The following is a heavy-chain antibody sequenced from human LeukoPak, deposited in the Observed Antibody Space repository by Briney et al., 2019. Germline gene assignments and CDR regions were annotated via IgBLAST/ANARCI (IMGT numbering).Heavy chain of an antibody. D-gene: IGHD2-21*01. J-gene: IGHJ4*02. V-gene: IGHV3-74*01. CDR3: VRDVWGDRDSYFDH. Sequence: GGSLRLSCAASGFTLSRYWMHWVRQVPGKGLVWVARIDSDGRSTTSTSYAESVKGRFTISRDNAKNTLSLQMNSLRAEDTAVYYCVRDVWGDRDSYFDHWGQGTLVTVSS. CDR2: IDSDGRSTTST. CDR1: GFTLSRYW.